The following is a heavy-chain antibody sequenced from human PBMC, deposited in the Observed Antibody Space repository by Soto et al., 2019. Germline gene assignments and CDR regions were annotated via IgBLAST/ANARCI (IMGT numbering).Heavy chain of an antibody. CDR3: ARREILYYYYYMDV. Sequence: GGSLRLSCAASGFTFSDYYMSWIRQAPGKGLEWVSYISSSGSTIYYADSVKGRFTISRDNAKNSLYLQMNSLRAEDTAVYYCARREILYYYYYMDVWGKGTTVTVSS. D-gene: IGHD1-26*01. CDR1: GFTFSDYY. CDR2: ISSSGSTI. V-gene: IGHV3-11*01. J-gene: IGHJ6*03.